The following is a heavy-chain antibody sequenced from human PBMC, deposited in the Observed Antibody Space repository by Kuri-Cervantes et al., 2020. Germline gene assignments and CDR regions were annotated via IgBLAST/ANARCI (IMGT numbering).Heavy chain of an antibody. D-gene: IGHD5-18*01. Sequence: ASVKVSCKASGYTFTSYAMHWVRQAPGQRLEWMGWISAYNGNTNYAQKLQGRVTMTTDTSTSTAYMELRSLRSDDTAVYYCARDQTGYSYGPGAFDIWGQGTMVTVSS. CDR3: ARDQTGYSYGPGAFDI. V-gene: IGHV1-18*01. CDR2: ISAYNGNT. CDR1: GYTFTSYA. J-gene: IGHJ3*02.